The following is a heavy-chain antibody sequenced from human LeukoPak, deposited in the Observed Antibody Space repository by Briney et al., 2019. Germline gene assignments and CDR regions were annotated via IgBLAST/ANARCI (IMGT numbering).Heavy chain of an antibody. D-gene: IGHD4-17*01. Sequence: PGGSLRLSCAASGFTFSSYGMHWVRQAPGKGLEWVAVISYDGSNKYYADSVKGRFTISRDNSKNTLYLQMNSLRAEDTAVYYCAKCPMTTVILYYFDYWGQGTLVTVSS. CDR2: ISYDGSNK. J-gene: IGHJ4*02. CDR3: AKCPMTTVILYYFDY. V-gene: IGHV3-30*18. CDR1: GFTFSSYG.